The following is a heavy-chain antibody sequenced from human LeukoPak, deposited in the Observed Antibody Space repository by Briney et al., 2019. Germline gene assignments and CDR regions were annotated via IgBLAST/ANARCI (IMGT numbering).Heavy chain of an antibody. CDR2: IYYSGST. V-gene: IGHV4-59*01. J-gene: IGHJ4*02. CDR3: AREYCSSSCYFDY. D-gene: IGHD2-2*01. Sequence: PSETLSLTCTVSGASTSSDYWSWIRQPPGKGLEWIGYIYYSGSTNYNPSLKSRLTISVDTSKNQFSLKLSSVTAADTAVYYCAREYCSSSCYFDYWGQGTLVTVSS. CDR1: GASTSSDY.